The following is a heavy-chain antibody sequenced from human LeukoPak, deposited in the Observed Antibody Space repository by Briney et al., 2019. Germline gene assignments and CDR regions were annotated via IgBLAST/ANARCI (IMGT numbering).Heavy chain of an antibody. D-gene: IGHD5-18*01. CDR2: IYHSGST. CDR1: GFAFGSYG. V-gene: IGHV4-30-2*01. J-gene: IGHJ3*02. CDR3: ARADTAMVTYAFDI. Sequence: LRLPCAASGFAFGSYGMSWVRQAPGKGLEWIGYIYHSGSTYYNPSLKSRVTISVDRSKNQFSLKLSSVTAADTAVYYCARADTAMVTYAFDIWGQGTMVTVSS.